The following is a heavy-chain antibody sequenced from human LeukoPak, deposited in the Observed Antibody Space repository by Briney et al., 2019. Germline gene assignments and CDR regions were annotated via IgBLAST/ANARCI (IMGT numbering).Heavy chain of an antibody. CDR1: GGSISSSSYY. CDR3: ATITLVRGVIISHFDY. Sequence: PSETLSLTCTASGGSISSSSYYWAWIRQPPGKGLEWIGSMYYSGSTFYNPSLKSRVTISVDTSKNQFSLKLSSVTAADTAVYYCATITLVRGVIISHFDYWGQGTLVTVSS. CDR2: MYYSGST. J-gene: IGHJ4*02. D-gene: IGHD3-10*01. V-gene: IGHV4-39*07.